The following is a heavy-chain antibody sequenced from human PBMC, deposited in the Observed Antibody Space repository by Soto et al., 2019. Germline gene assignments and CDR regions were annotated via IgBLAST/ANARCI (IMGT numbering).Heavy chain of an antibody. Sequence: EVQLVESGGGLVKPGGSLRLSCAASGFTFNTYDMNWVRQAPGKGLEWVSSITTSSAYIYYADSLNGRITISRDNAKNSLFLQINSLRAEDTAVYYCVRSGTARLLRHSWFDTWGQGTLVTVSS. CDR1: GFTFNTYD. J-gene: IGHJ5*02. CDR2: ITTSSAYI. D-gene: IGHD2-21*01. V-gene: IGHV3-21*01. CDR3: VRSGTARLLRHSWFDT.